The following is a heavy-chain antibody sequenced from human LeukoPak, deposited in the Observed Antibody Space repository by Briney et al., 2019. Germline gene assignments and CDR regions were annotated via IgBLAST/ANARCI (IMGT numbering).Heavy chain of an antibody. CDR3: ARDYGSSGSFYYFDY. J-gene: IGHJ4*02. V-gene: IGHV3-21*01. CDR1: GFTFSIYS. D-gene: IGHD3-22*01. CDR2: ISSSSSYK. Sequence: GGSLRLSCAASGFTFSIYSMNWVRQAPGKGLEWVSSISSSSSYKYYADSVRGRFTISRDNAKNSLYLQMNSLRAEDTAVYYCARDYGSSGSFYYFDYWGQGTLVTVSS.